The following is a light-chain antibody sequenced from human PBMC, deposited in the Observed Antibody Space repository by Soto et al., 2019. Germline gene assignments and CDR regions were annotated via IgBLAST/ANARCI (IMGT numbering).Light chain of an antibody. CDR1: QSISNNY. CDR2: DVS. Sequence: IVLTQSPGTLSLSPGERATLSCRASQSISNNYLAWYQQTPGQSPRLLIYDVSIRATGVPARFSGTGSETDFTLTISGLQSEDSAVYFCQQYNNWPYSFGQGTRLEIK. CDR3: QQYNNWPYS. V-gene: IGKV3-15*01. J-gene: IGKJ5*01.